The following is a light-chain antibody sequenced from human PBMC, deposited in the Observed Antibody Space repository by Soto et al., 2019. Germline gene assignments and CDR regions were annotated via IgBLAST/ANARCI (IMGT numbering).Light chain of an antibody. J-gene: IGKJ1*01. Sequence: EIVLTQSPATLSLFPGERATLSCRASQSVRTYLAWYQHKPGQAPRLLISNASDRATGIPARFSGSGSGTDFTLTISSLEPEDFAVYYCHQRGSWPRGTFGQGTKVDIK. CDR3: HQRGSWPRGT. CDR2: NAS. V-gene: IGKV3-11*01. CDR1: QSVRTY.